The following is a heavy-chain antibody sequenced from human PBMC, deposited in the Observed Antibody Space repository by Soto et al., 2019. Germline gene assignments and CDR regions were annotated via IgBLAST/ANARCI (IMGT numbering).Heavy chain of an antibody. Sequence: EVQLVESGGGLVQPGRSLRLSCAASGFTFDDYAMHWVRQAPGKGLEWVSGISWNSGSIGYADSVKGRFTISRDNAKNSLYLQMNRLRAEDTAFYYCAKDTNWNQFSYWGQGTLVNVSS. CDR1: GFTFDDYA. J-gene: IGHJ4*02. V-gene: IGHV3-9*01. CDR3: AKDTNWNQFSY. CDR2: ISWNSGSI. D-gene: IGHD1-1*01.